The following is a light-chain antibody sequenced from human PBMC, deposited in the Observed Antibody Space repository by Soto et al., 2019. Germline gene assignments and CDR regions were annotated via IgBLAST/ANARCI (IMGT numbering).Light chain of an antibody. V-gene: IGLV2-14*01. CDR3: SSYASSDNLCV. Sequence: QSALTQPASVARSPGHSVTISFTGTSRYVGGYNYVSWYQQHPGKAPTLVIYEVSNLPSGVSNRFSGSKSDNTASLKISGLKAEDEADYYCSSYASSDNLCVFATWTKVPVL. CDR1: SRYVGGYNY. CDR2: EVS. J-gene: IGLJ1*01.